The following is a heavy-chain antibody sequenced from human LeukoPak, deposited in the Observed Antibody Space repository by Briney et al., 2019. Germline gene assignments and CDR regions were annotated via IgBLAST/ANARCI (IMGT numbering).Heavy chain of an antibody. CDR2: IKQDGSET. J-gene: IGHJ4*02. D-gene: IGHD1-26*01. V-gene: IGHV3-7*01. CDR3: ARDKTVGPTLLDY. Sequence: GGSLRLSCAASGFTFSRYWMSWVRQAPGKGLEWVANIKQDGSETYYVDSVKGRFTISRDNAENSLYLQMNSLRAEDTAVYYCARDKTVGPTLLDYWGQGTLSPSPQ. CDR1: GFTFSRYW.